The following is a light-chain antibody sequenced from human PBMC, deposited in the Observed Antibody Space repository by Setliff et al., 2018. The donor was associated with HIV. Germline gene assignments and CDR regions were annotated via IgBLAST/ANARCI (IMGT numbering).Light chain of an antibody. J-gene: IGLJ1*01. CDR3: SSYAITNTLP. Sequence: QSVLTQPASVSGSPGQSITISCTGTSSDVGGYNYVSWYQQHPGKAPKLIIYEVRNRPSGVSNRFSGSKSGNTASLTISGLRAEDEADYYCSSYAITNTLPFGTGTRSPS. CDR2: EVR. CDR1: SSDVGGYNY. V-gene: IGLV2-14*01.